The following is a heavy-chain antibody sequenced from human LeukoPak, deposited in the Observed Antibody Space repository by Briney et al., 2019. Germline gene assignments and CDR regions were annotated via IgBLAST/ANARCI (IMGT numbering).Heavy chain of an antibody. Sequence: PGGSLRLSCAASGFTFSSYSMNWVRQAPGKGLEWVSSISSSSYIYYADSVKGRFTITRDNAKNSLYLQMNSLRAEDTAVYYCARGQASDFDYWGQGTLVTVSS. J-gene: IGHJ4*02. V-gene: IGHV3-21*01. CDR1: GFTFSSYS. CDR2: ISSSSYI. CDR3: ARGQASDFDY.